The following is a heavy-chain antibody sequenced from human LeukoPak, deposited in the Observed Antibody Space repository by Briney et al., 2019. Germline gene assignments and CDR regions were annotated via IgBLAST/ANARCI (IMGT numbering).Heavy chain of an antibody. V-gene: IGHV3-74*01. CDR1: GFTLSSYW. Sequence: GGSLRLSCAASGFTLSSYWMHWVRHAPGKGLVWVSRIKSDGRTNYADSVKGQFTISRDNAKNTVSLQMNSLRAEDTGVYYCARAPSEIGGYYPEYFRHWGQGALVIVSS. J-gene: IGHJ1*01. D-gene: IGHD3-22*01. CDR2: IKSDGRT. CDR3: ARAPSEIGGYYPEYFRH.